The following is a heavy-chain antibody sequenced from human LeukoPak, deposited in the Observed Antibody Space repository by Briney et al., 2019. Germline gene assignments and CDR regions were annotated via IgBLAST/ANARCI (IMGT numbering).Heavy chain of an antibody. CDR2: IWYDGSSK. D-gene: IGHD2-15*01. CDR3: ARDRRYCRGGRCPASGWFDL. J-gene: IGHJ5*02. Sequence: PGRSLRLSCAASGVTFSGYGIHWVRQAPGKGLEWVAVIWYDGSSKYYADSVKGRFTISRDNSKNTLYLQMNSLRVEDTAVYYCARDRRYCRGGRCPASGWFDLWGQRTLVTVSS. CDR1: GVTFSGYG. V-gene: IGHV3-33*01.